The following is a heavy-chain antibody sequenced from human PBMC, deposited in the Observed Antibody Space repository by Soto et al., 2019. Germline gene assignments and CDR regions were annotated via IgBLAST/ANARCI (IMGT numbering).Heavy chain of an antibody. CDR3: ARDRETAMVTTYGMDV. J-gene: IGHJ6*02. D-gene: IGHD5-18*01. CDR2: INPSGGST. CDR1: GYTFTSYY. Sequence: ASVKVSCKASGYTFTSYYMHWVRQAPGQGLEWMGIINPSGGSTSYAQKFQGRVTMTRDTSTSTVYMELSSLRSEDTAVYYCARDRETAMVTTYGMDVWGQGTTVTVSS. V-gene: IGHV1-46*01.